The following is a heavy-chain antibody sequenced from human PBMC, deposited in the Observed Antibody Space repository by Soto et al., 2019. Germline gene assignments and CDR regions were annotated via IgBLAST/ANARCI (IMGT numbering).Heavy chain of an antibody. D-gene: IGHD1-26*01. CDR1: GFIFSNVW. Sequence: GGSLRLSCAGSGFIFSNVWMNWVRQAPGKGLEWVGHIKSKSDDGTTDYAAPVKGRFTISRDDSKNTLYLEMNSLQSEDTALYSCNNYGLGATISWFDPWGQGTLVTVSS. V-gene: IGHV3-15*01. J-gene: IGHJ5*01. CDR2: IKSKSDDGTT. CDR3: NNYGLGATISWFDP.